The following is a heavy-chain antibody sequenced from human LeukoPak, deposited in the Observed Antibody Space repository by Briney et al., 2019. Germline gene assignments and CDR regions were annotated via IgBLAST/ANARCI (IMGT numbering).Heavy chain of an antibody. V-gene: IGHV4-30-4*01. D-gene: IGHD3-22*01. J-gene: IGHJ3*02. Sequence: SETLSLTCAVSGTSINNKKWWSWIRQPPGKGLEWVGYIYYSGSTYYNPSLKSRVTISVDTSKNQFSLKLSSVTAADTAVYYCARDLPDYYDSSGYPLQAFDIWGQGTMVTVSS. CDR3: ARDLPDYYDSSGYPLQAFDI. CDR2: IYYSGST. CDR1: GTSINNKKW.